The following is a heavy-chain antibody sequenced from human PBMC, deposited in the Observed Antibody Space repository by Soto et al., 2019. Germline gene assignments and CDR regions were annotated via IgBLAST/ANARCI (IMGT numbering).Heavy chain of an antibody. CDR1: GFSLSTSGVG. Sequence: GSGPTLVNPTQTLTLTCTFSGFSLSTSGVGVGWIRQPPGKALEWLALIYWDDDKRYSPSLKSRLTITKDTSKNQVVLTMTNMDPVDTATYYCAHSPDCSSTSCYSWFDPWGQGTLATVSS. CDR3: AHSPDCSSTSCYSWFDP. J-gene: IGHJ5*02. D-gene: IGHD2-2*02. CDR2: IYWDDDK. V-gene: IGHV2-5*02.